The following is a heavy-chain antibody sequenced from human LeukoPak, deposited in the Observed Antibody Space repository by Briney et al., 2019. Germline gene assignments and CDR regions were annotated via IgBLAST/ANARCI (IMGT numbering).Heavy chain of an antibody. Sequence: PGGSLRLSCAVSGFTFSSYWMHWVRQAPGKGLVWVSRINSDGSITGYADSVKGRFTISRDNAKNTLYLQMNSLRADDTAVYYCVRVSDPTTVGSSTYSSSWYLRDWGQGTLVTVSS. CDR3: VRVSDPTTVGSSTYSSSWYLRD. CDR2: INSDGSIT. CDR1: GFTFSSYW. J-gene: IGHJ4*02. V-gene: IGHV3-74*01. D-gene: IGHD6-13*01.